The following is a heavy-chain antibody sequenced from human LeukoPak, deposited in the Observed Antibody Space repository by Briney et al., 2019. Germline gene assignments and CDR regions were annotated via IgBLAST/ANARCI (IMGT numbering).Heavy chain of an antibody. CDR2: IYSGGST. D-gene: IGHD4-17*01. CDR3: ATTVTTGNFDY. J-gene: IGHJ4*02. V-gene: IGHV3-66*01. CDR1: GFTVSSNY. Sequence: PGGSLRLSCAASGFTVSSNYMSWVRQAPGKGLEWVSVIYSGGSTYYADSVEGRFTISRDNSKNTLYLQMNSLRAEDTAVYYCATTVTTGNFDYWGQGTLVTVSS.